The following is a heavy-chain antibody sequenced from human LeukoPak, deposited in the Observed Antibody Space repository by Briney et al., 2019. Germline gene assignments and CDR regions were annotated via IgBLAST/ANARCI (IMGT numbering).Heavy chain of an antibody. D-gene: IGHD1-14*01. CDR2: ISGGGDIT. CDR3: AKVEPELDY. CDR1: GFNFANHA. Sequence: PGGSLRLSCAASGFNFANHAMSWVRQTPGKGLEWVSAISGGGDITYYADSVKGRFTISRDNSKDTLFLQMNSLRVEDTAVYYCAKVEPELDYWGQGTLVTVSS. J-gene: IGHJ4*02. V-gene: IGHV3-23*01.